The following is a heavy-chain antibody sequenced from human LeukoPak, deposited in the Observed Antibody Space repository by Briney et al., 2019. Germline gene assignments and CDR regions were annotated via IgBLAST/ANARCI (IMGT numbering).Heavy chain of an antibody. D-gene: IGHD2-2*01. CDR2: INPNSGGT. V-gene: IGHV1-2*02. J-gene: IGHJ4*02. Sequence: ASVKVSCKASGYTFTDYYIHWVRQAPGQGLEWMAWINPNSGGTYYAQNFHDRITLTRDTPITTAYMELSRLRSADTAIYYCARANALYCSSTSCLFDYWGQGTLVTVSS. CDR3: ARANALYCSSTSCLFDY. CDR1: GYTFTDYY.